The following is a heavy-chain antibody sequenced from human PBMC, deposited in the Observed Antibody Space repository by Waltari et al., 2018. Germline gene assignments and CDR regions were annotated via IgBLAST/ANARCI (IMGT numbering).Heavy chain of an antibody. CDR2: IQRSGRT. Sequence: QLQESGPGLVTPSGTLSVTCTVSGDSMSSGDWWSWVRQSPEKGLGWIGQIQRSGRTHYNPSFESRVTISMDSSNNQFSLKVTSTTAADTAVYYCARDRGRGIYLDSWGRGTLVTVSP. D-gene: IGHD2-15*01. V-gene: IGHV4-4*02. J-gene: IGHJ4*02. CDR1: GDSMSSGDW. CDR3: ARDRGRGIYLDS.